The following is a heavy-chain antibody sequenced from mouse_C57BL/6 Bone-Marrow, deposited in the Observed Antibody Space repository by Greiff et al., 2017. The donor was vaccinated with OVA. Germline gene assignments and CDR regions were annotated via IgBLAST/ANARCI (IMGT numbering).Heavy chain of an antibody. V-gene: IGHV14-4*01. J-gene: IGHJ2*01. CDR2: IDAENGDT. CDR1: GFNIKDDY. Sequence: VQLQQSGAELVRPGASVKLSCTASGFNIKDDYMHWVKQRPEQGLEWIGWIDAENGDTEYASKFQGKATITADTSSNTAYLQLSSLTSEDTAVYYCTLITTVVAPFDYWGQGTTLTVSS. D-gene: IGHD1-1*01. CDR3: TLITTVVAPFDY.